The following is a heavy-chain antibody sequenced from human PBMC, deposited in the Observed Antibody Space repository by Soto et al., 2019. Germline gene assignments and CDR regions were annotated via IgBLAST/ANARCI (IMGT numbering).Heavy chain of an antibody. CDR1: GFTFNSSA. CDR3: AKGRYRIGWYDPYFDY. Sequence: EVQLLEAGGGLVQPGGSLRLSCAASGFTFNSSAMSWVRKAPGKGLEWVSTTSGGAGSTYYADSVKGRFTNSRDNSKNTLYLQMNSLRADDTAVYYCAKGRYRIGWYDPYFDYWGQGTLVTVSS. J-gene: IGHJ4*02. D-gene: IGHD6-19*01. V-gene: IGHV3-23*01. CDR2: TSGGAGST.